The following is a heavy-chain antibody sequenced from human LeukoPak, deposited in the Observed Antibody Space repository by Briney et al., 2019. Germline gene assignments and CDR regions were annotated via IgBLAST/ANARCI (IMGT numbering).Heavy chain of an antibody. V-gene: IGHV3-23*01. Sequence: PGGSLRLSCAASGFTFSSYAMSWVRQAPGKGLEWVSAISGSGGSTYYADSVKGRFTISRDNSKNTLYLQMNSLRAEDTAVYYCAKAPREGPYSNYDELGFYYFDYWGQGTLVTVSS. D-gene: IGHD4-11*01. CDR1: GFTFSSYA. CDR2: ISGSGGST. J-gene: IGHJ4*02. CDR3: AKAPREGPYSNYDELGFYYFDY.